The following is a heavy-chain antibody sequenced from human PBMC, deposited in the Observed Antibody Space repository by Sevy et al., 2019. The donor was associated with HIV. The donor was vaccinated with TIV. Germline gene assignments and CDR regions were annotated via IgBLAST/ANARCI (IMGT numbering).Heavy chain of an antibody. Sequence: GESLKISCKGSGCSFTSYWIGWVRQMPGKGLEWMGIIYPGDSDTRYSPSFQGQVTISADKSISTAYLQWSSLKASDTAMYYCARHRSLVDNWFDPWGQGTLVTVSS. CDR1: GCSFTSYW. V-gene: IGHV5-51*01. J-gene: IGHJ5*02. CDR3: ARHRSLVDNWFDP. CDR2: IYPGDSDT.